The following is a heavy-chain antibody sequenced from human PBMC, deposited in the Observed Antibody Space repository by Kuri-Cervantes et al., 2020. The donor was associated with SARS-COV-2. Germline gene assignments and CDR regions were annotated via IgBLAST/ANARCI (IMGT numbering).Heavy chain of an antibody. V-gene: IGHV4-59*12. CDR2: IYYSGST. CDR3: ARDRGKRIFGVVIINAFDI. Sequence: GSLRLSCTVSGGSISSYYWSWIRQPPGKGLEWIGYIYYSGSTNYNPSLKSRVTISVDTSKNQLSLKLSSVTAADTAVYYCARDRGKRIFGVVIINAFDIWGQGTMVTVSS. D-gene: IGHD3-3*01. CDR1: GGSISSYY. J-gene: IGHJ3*02.